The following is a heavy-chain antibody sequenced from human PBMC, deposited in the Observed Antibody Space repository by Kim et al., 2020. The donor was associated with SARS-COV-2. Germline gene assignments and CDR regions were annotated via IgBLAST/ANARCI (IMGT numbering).Heavy chain of an antibody. Sequence: GGSLRLSCAASGFTFDNYTMHWVRQAPGKGLEWVSLISRNGGSTYYADSVKGRFTISRDNTNNSLYLQMNSLRSEDTALYYCAKGGWGVFGGDCHYFDYWGHGTLGTVSP. CDR1: GFTFDNYT. CDR3: AKGGWGVFGGDCHYFDY. V-gene: IGHV3-43*01. J-gene: IGHJ4*03. D-gene: IGHD2-21*02. CDR2: ISRNGGST.